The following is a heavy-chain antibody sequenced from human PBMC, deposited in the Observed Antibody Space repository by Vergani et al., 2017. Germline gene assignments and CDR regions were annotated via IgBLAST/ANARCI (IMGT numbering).Heavy chain of an antibody. CDR2: ISYDGSNK. V-gene: IGHV3-30*01. CDR3: AREGYYYDSSMWGSGTNYFDY. CDR1: GFTFSSYA. D-gene: IGHD3-22*01. J-gene: IGHJ4*02. Sequence: QVQLVESGGGVVQPGRSLRLSCAASGFTFSSYAMHWVRQAPGKGLEWVAVISYDGSNKYYADSVKGRFTISRDNSKNTLYLQMNSLRAEDTAVYYCAREGYYYDSSMWGSGTNYFDYWGQGTLVTVSS.